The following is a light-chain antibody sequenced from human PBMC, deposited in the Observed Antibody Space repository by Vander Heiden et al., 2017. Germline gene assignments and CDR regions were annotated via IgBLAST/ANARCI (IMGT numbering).Light chain of an antibody. CDR3: QAWDSSTVI. CDR1: KLGDKY. Sequence: SYELTQPPSMSVSPGQTASITCSGDKLGDKYACWYQQKPGHSPVLVIYQDTKRPSGIPERFSGSNSGDTATLTISGTQAMDEADYYCQAWDSSTVIFGGGTKLTVL. V-gene: IGLV3-1*01. J-gene: IGLJ2*01. CDR2: QDT.